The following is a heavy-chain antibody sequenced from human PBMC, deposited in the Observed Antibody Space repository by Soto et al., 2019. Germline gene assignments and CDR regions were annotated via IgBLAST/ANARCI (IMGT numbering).Heavy chain of an antibody. V-gene: IGHV5-51*01. Sequence: GESLKISCKGSGYSFTSYWIGWVRQMPGKGLEWMGIIYPGDSDTRYSPSFQGQVTISADKSISTAYLQWSSLKASDTAMYYCARLGGAARPLLRWDYGMDVWGQGTTVTVSS. D-gene: IGHD6-6*01. CDR2: IYPGDSDT. CDR1: GYSFTSYW. J-gene: IGHJ6*02. CDR3: ARLGGAARPLLRWDYGMDV.